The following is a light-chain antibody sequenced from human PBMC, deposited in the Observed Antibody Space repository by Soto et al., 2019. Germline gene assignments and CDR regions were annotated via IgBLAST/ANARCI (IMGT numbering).Light chain of an antibody. J-gene: IGLJ3*02. V-gene: IGLV2-14*01. CDR2: EVS. CDR1: STDVGGYDH. CDR3: SSYTSATTWV. Sequence: QSVLTQPASVSESPGQSITISCIGTSTDVGGYDHVSWYQQHPGKAPKVIISEVSNRPSGVSTRFSGSKSGNTASLTISGLQTEDEAEYYCSSYTSATTWVFGGGTKLTVL.